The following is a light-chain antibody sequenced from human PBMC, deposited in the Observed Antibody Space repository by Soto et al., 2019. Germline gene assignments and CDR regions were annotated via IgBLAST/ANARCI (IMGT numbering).Light chain of an antibody. Sequence: EVVLTQSPVTLSLSPGERATLSCRASQSFRGLLAWYQQKPGQAPRLLIYDAYNRATGIPPRFSGSGSGTDFTLTISSLEPEDSAVYYCQQYGSSRTFGLGTKVDIK. J-gene: IGKJ1*01. CDR1: QSFRGL. CDR2: DAY. V-gene: IGKV3-11*01. CDR3: QQYGSSRT.